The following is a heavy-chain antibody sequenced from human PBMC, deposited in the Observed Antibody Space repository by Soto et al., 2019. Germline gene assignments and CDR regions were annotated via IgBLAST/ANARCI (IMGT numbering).Heavy chain of an antibody. CDR3: ARNDTSGHYSDY. J-gene: IGHJ4*02. CDR1: GYNFNTYG. Sequence: ASVKVSCKASGYNFNTYGITWVRQAPGQGLGWMGWISVNSGTTNYAQKIQGRVTMTTDTSSSTAFMELRSLRSDDTAVYYCARNDTSGHYSDYWGQGTLVTVSS. D-gene: IGHD3-22*01. CDR2: ISVNSGTT. V-gene: IGHV1-18*01.